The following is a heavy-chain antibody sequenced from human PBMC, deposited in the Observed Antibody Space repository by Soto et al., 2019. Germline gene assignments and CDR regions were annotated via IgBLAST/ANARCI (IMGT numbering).Heavy chain of an antibody. Sequence: PGESLKISCQTSGYRFSSYWIVWVRQMPGKGLEWMGIIYPNDSRVKYNPSVQGQVTMSVDRSISTAYLQWSSLRASDTAVYFCARSRGVTGTRRPYYFHYWGQGTLVTVSS. J-gene: IGHJ4*02. CDR1: GYRFSSYW. V-gene: IGHV5-51*01. D-gene: IGHD6-19*01. CDR3: ARSRGVTGTRRPYYFHY. CDR2: IYPNDSRV.